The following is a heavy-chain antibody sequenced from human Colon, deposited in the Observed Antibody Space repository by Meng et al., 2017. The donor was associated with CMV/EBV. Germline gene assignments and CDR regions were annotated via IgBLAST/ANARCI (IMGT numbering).Heavy chain of an antibody. Sequence: GSLRLSCTVSGDSISGYFWSWIRQPPGKGLEWIGHISYSATTHYSPSFKSRIILSVDTSKNQVSLKLTSVTTADTAVYYCARDWDYGGNSVSWAFDIWGQGTMVTVSS. V-gene: IGHV4-59*01. D-gene: IGHD4-23*01. CDR3: ARDWDYGGNSVSWAFDI. CDR1: GDSISGYF. J-gene: IGHJ3*02. CDR2: ISYSATT.